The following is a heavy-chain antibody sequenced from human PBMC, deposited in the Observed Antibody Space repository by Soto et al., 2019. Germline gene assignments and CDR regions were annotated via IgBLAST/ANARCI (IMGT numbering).Heavy chain of an antibody. CDR1: GYTFSSYA. CDR3: FTPGYSYATDY. J-gene: IGHJ4*02. CDR2: IIPIFGTA. Sequence: GASVKVSCKASGYTFSSYAISWVRQAPGQGLEWMGGIIPIFGTANYAQKFQGRVTITADKSTSTAYMELSSLRSEDTAVYYCFTPGYSYATDYWGQGTLVTVSS. D-gene: IGHD5-18*01. V-gene: IGHV1-69*06.